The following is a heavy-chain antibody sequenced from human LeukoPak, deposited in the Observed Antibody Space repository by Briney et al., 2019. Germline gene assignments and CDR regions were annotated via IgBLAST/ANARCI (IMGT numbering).Heavy chain of an antibody. V-gene: IGHV4-39*02. CDR2: IFYSGKT. D-gene: IGHD2-2*03. CDR1: NGSMTSDSYY. Sequence: SETVSLTCSVSNGSMTSDSYYWAWVRQPPGKGLEWIGSIFYSGKTYYSASLKSRVTVSLDTSKKNFSLRLSSVTAADTAVYYCARLWIVATWFDAWGQGALVTVSS. J-gene: IGHJ5*02. CDR3: ARLWIVATWFDA.